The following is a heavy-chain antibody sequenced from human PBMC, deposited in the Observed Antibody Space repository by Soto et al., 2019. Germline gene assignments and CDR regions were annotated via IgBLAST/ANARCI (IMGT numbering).Heavy chain of an antibody. Sequence: QVQLQESGPGLVKPSETLSLTCTVSGGSISSYYWSWIRQPPGKGLEWIGYIYYSGSTNYNPSLKPRVTISVATSMNPCSLKLTSVTAADAAVYYCARMRNMWTGYPGPFDYWGRGTVVTVSS. J-gene: IGHJ4*02. D-gene: IGHD3-9*01. CDR3: ARMRNMWTGYPGPFDY. V-gene: IGHV4-59*01. CDR2: IYYSGST. CDR1: GGSISSYY.